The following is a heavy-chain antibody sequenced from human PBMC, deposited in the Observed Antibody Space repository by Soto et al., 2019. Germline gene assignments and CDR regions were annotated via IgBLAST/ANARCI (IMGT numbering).Heavy chain of an antibody. Sequence: QVQLVQSGAGVKKPGSSVKVSCKASGGTFSSYAISWVRQAPGQGLEWMGGIIPIFGTANYAQTYKGRVTITADGSTSTASMELSSLRSEDTAVYYCARHVPAAGYYYGMDVWGQGTTVTVSS. CDR3: ARHVPAAGYYYGMDV. CDR1: GGTFSSYA. D-gene: IGHD2-2*01. CDR2: IIPIFGTA. J-gene: IGHJ6*02. V-gene: IGHV1-69*12.